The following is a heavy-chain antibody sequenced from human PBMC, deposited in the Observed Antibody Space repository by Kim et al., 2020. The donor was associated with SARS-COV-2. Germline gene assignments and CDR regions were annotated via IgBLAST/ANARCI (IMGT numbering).Heavy chain of an antibody. V-gene: IGHV4-39*01. CDR2: IYYSGST. J-gene: IGHJ4*02. CDR3: ARQGLGWRDYYDSKGQLDY. D-gene: IGHD3-22*01. Sequence: SETLSLTCTVSGGSISSSSYYWGWIRQPPGKGLEWIGSIYYSGSTYYNPSLKSRVTISVDTSKNQFSLKLSSVTAADTAVYYCARQGLGWRDYYDSKGQLDYWGQGTLVTVSS. CDR1: GGSISSSSYY.